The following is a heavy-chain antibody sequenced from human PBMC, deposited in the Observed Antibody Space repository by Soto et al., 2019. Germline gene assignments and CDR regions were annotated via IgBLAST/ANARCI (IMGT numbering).Heavy chain of an antibody. Sequence: ASVKVSCKASGYTFTGYYMPWVRPAPGQGLEWMGWINPNSGGTNYAQKFQGWVAMTRDTSISTAYMELSRLRSDDTAVYYCAVGGYYYNTIDYWGQGTLVTVSS. CDR1: GYTFTGYY. CDR3: AVGGYYYNTIDY. CDR2: INPNSGGT. D-gene: IGHD3-3*01. V-gene: IGHV1-2*04. J-gene: IGHJ4*02.